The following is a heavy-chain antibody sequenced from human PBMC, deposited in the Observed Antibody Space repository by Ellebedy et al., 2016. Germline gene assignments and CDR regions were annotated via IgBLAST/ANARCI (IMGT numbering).Heavy chain of an antibody. J-gene: IGHJ4*02. CDR1: GFTFSSYA. D-gene: IGHD1-1*01. Sequence: GESLKISXAASGFTFSSYAMSWVRQAPGKGLEWVSAISGSGGSTYYADSVKGRFTISRDNSKNSLFLQMSSLRPDDTAFYYCVKDRSTTYSFEDWGRGTLVTVSS. CDR3: VKDRSTTYSFED. V-gene: IGHV3-23*01. CDR2: ISGSGGST.